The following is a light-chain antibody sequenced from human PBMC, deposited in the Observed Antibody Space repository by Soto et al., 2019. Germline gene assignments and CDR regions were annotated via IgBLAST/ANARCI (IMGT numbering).Light chain of an antibody. CDR3: CSYAGSLYV. V-gene: IGLV2-11*01. CDR2: DVS. Sequence: QSALTQPRSVSGSPGQSVTISCTGISTDGGGYSSVSWYQQHPGKPPKLILYDVSKRPSGVPDRFSGSKSGNTASLTISGLQAEDEAVYFCCSYAGSLYVFGLGTQLTVL. CDR1: STDGGGYSS. J-gene: IGLJ1*01.